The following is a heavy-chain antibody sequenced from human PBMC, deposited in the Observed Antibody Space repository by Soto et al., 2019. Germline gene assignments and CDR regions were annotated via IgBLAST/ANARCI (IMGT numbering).Heavy chain of an antibody. V-gene: IGHV4-59*08. D-gene: IGHD1-1*01. CDR1: GGSISSYY. J-gene: IGHJ4*02. CDR2: IYYSGGT. CDR3: ARRYGYSFDY. Sequence: QVQLQESGPGLVKPSETLSLTCTVSGGSISSYYWSWIRQPPGKGLEWIGYIYYSGGTNYNPSPKSRVTISVDTSKTHFSLKLSSVTAADTAVYYCARRYGYSFDYWGQGTLVTVSS.